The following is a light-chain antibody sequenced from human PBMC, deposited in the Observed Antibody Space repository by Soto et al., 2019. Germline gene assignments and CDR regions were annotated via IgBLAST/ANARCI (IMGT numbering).Light chain of an antibody. CDR1: QSISQY. Sequence: DIQVTQSPSSLSASVGDRVTITCRASQSISQYVNWYQQRPGRAPKFLIYGASSLQSGVPLRFSGSGSGTDFTLTISSLQPEDFATYYCQQTYSTPRTFGPGTNADI. V-gene: IGKV1-39*01. J-gene: IGKJ3*01. CDR3: QQTYSTPRT. CDR2: GAS.